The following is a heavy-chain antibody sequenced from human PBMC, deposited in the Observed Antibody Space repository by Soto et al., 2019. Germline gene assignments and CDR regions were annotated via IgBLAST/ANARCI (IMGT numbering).Heavy chain of an antibody. V-gene: IGHV4-34*01. Sequence: QVQLQQWGAGLLKPSETLSLTCAVYGGSFRSYFWSWIRQSPGKGLEWIGEIKYSGSTNYNPSLMSRVTMSVDTSKNQFSLKLSSVTAADTAVYYCARGRRAVGAKNWFDPWGLGTLVTVSS. CDR1: GGSFRSYF. J-gene: IGHJ5*02. CDR2: IKYSGST. CDR3: ARGRRAVGAKNWFDP. D-gene: IGHD6-13*01.